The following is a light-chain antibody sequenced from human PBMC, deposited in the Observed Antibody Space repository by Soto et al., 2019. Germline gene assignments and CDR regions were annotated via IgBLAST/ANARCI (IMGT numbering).Light chain of an antibody. Sequence: DIQMTQSPSTLSASVGDRVTITCQASQDINNYLNWYQQKPGKAPKLLIYDASNLEAGVPSRFSGSGSGTEFTLTISSLQPEDFATYYCQQYDGYSTWTFGQGTKVDIK. CDR3: QQYDGYSTWT. V-gene: IGKV1-33*01. CDR2: DAS. J-gene: IGKJ1*01. CDR1: QDINNY.